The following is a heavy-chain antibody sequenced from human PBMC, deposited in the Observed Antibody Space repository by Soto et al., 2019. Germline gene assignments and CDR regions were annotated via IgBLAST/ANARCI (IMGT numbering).Heavy chain of an antibody. CDR3: PREIQAGYKGYCTTPQFGGMDV. D-gene: IGHD3-9*01. CDR2: IWYDGSNK. CDR1: GFTFSSYG. Sequence: PGGSLRLSCAASGFTFSSYGMHWVRQAPGKGLEWVAVIWYDGSNKYYADSVRGRFTISRDNSKNTLYLQMNSLRAEHTAVYYCPREIQAGYKGYCTTPQFGGMDVWGQGTTVTVSS. V-gene: IGHV3-33*01. J-gene: IGHJ6*02.